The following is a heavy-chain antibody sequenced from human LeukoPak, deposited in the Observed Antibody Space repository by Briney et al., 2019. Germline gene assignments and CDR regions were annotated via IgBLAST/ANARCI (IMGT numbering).Heavy chain of an antibody. CDR3: ARGTMTTVTYYFDY. D-gene: IGHD4-17*01. CDR1: GGSISSSSYF. CDR2: IFYSGST. J-gene: IGHJ4*02. Sequence: SETLSLTCTVSGGSISSSSYFWGWIRQPPGKGLEWLGSIFYSGSTYYNPSLNSRVTISIDTSKNQFSLRLSSVTAADTAVYYCARGTMTTVTYYFDYWGQGTLVTVSS. V-gene: IGHV4-39*01.